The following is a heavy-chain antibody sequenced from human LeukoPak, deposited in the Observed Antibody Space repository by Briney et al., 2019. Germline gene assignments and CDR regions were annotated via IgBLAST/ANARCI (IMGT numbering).Heavy chain of an antibody. Sequence: GGSLRLSCAASGFTFSNYWMSWVRQAPGKGLEWVANINQDGSEKYYVDSVKGRFTISRDNAKNSLYLQMNSLRAEDTAVYYCARAGDTTYYYDSSVYYYWYFDLWGRGTLVTVSS. D-gene: IGHD3-22*01. CDR2: INQDGSEK. CDR3: ARAGDTTYYYDSSVYYYWYFDL. CDR1: GFTFSNYW. V-gene: IGHV3-7*01. J-gene: IGHJ2*01.